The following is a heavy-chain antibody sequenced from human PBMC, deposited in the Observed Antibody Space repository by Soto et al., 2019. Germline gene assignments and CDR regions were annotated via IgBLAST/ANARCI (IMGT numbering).Heavy chain of an antibody. J-gene: IGHJ6*02. D-gene: IGHD3-16*01. Sequence: GGSLRLSCAASGFSFSTYLMSWVRQAPGKGLEWVANIKQGGNEKFYVDSVKGRFTISRDNDKKSLYLQMDSLSVEDTAVYYCVGALTYEVPYYYYGMDVWGQGTTVTVSS. CDR1: GFSFSTYL. V-gene: IGHV3-7*01. CDR3: VGALTYEVPYYYYGMDV. CDR2: IKQGGNEK.